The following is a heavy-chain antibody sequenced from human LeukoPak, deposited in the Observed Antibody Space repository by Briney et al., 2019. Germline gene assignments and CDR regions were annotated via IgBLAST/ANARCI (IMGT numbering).Heavy chain of an antibody. CDR2: ISSSSSYI. CDR1: GFTFSSYS. V-gene: IGHV3-21*01. J-gene: IGHJ6*02. D-gene: IGHD3-9*01. CDR3: ARGRYYDILTGYYNNYYGMDV. Sequence: GGSLRLSCAASGFTFSSYSMNWVRQAPGKGLEWVSSISSSSSYIYYADSVKGRFTISRGNAKNSLYLQMNSLRAEDTAVYYCARGRYYDILTGYYNNYYGMDVWGQGTTVTVSS.